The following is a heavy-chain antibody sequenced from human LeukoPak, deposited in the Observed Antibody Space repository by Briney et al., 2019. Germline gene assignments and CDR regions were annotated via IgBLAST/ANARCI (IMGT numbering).Heavy chain of an antibody. CDR3: ARGTGYSSGCPDY. CDR2: IYHSGST. Sequence: PSGTLSLTCAVSGGSISSSHWWSWVRQPPVKGLEWIGEIYHSGSTNYSPSLKSRVTLSVDKSKNQFSLKLSSVTAADTAVYYCARGTGYSSGCPDYWGQGTLVTVSS. D-gene: IGHD6-19*01. V-gene: IGHV4-4*02. CDR1: GGSISSSHW. J-gene: IGHJ4*02.